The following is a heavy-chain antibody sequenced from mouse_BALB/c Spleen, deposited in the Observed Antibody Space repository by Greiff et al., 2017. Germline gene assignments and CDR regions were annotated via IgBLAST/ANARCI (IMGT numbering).Heavy chain of an antibody. CDR2: ILPGSGST. CDR1: GYTFSSYW. D-gene: IGHD1-1*01. V-gene: IGHV1-9*01. J-gene: IGHJ3*01. Sequence: VQLQQSGAELMKPGASVKISCKATGYTFSSYWIEWVKQRPGHGLEWIGEILPGSGSTNYNEKFKGKATFTADTSSNTAYMQLSSLTSEDSAVDDCARAAYYGSRHFAYWGQGTLVTVSA. CDR3: ARAAYYGSRHFAY.